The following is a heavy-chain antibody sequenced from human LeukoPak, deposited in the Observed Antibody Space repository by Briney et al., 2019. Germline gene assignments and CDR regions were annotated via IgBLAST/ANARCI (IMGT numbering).Heavy chain of an antibody. CDR3: AKGNLRGPPPNIDY. CDR1: GFTFSSYA. V-gene: IGHV3-23*01. Sequence: PGGSLRLSCAASGFTFSSYAMSWVRQAPGKGLEWVSAISGRDGSTYYADSVKGRFTISRDNSKNTLHLQMNSLRAGDTAVYYCAKGNLRGPPPNIDYWGQGTLVTVSS. J-gene: IGHJ4*02. CDR2: ISGRDGST. D-gene: IGHD5/OR15-5a*01.